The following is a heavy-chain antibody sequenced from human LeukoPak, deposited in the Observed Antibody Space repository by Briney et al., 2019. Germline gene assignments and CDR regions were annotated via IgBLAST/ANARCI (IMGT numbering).Heavy chain of an antibody. D-gene: IGHD2-15*01. Sequence: QPGGSLRLSCAASGFTFSSYAMSWVRQAPGKGMEWVSAISGSGGSTYYADSVKGRFTISRDNSKNTLYLQMNSLRAEDTAVYYCAKDPVVVVVAADFDYWGQGTLVTVSS. CDR2: ISGSGGST. J-gene: IGHJ4*02. V-gene: IGHV3-23*01. CDR1: GFTFSSYA. CDR3: AKDPVVVVVAADFDY.